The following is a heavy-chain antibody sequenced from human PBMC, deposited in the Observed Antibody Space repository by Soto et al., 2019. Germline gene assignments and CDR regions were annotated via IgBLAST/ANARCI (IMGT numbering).Heavy chain of an antibody. CDR2: IDPSDSQT. D-gene: IGHD3-22*01. Sequence: PGESLKISCKGSGYSFAGYWITWVRQKPGKGLEWMGRIDPSDSQTYYSPSFRGHVTISATKSITTVFLQWSSLRASDTAMYYCARQIYDSDTGPNFQYYFDSWGQGTPVSVSS. J-gene: IGHJ4*02. CDR1: GYSFAGYW. V-gene: IGHV5-10-1*01. CDR3: ARQIYDSDTGPNFQYYFDS.